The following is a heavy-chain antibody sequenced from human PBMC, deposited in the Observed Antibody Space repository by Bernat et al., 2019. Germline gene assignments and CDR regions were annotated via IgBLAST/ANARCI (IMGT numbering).Heavy chain of an antibody. CDR3: ARELVVGVAEYFQD. J-gene: IGHJ1*01. CDR1: GFRFSKYW. V-gene: IGHV3-7*03. CDR2: IKEDGSEK. Sequence: EVQLVESGGGLVQPGGSLRLSCAASGFRFSKYWMSWVRQAPGKGLEWMANIKEDGSEKYYVDSVKGRFTISRDNAKNSLYLQVNSLRDEDTAVYYCARELVVGVAEYFQDWGQGTLVTVSS. D-gene: IGHD2-15*01.